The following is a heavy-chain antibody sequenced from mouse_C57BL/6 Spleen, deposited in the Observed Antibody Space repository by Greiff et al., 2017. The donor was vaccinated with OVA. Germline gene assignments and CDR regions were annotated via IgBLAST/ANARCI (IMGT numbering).Heavy chain of an antibody. CDR2: INYDGSST. Sequence: DVQLVESEGGLVQPGRSMKLSCTASGFTFSDYYMAWVRQVPEKGLEWVANINYDGSSTYYLDSLKSRFIISRDNAKNILYLQMSSLKSEDTATYYCARGAGSFAYWGQGTLVTVSA. J-gene: IGHJ3*01. D-gene: IGHD3-3*01. CDR1: GFTFSDYY. V-gene: IGHV5-16*01. CDR3: ARGAGSFAY.